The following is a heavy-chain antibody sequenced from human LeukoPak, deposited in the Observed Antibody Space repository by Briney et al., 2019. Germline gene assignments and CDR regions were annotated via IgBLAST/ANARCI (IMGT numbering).Heavy chain of an antibody. CDR2: ISGSGGST. J-gene: IGHJ5*02. CDR1: RFTFSSYA. CDR3: AKSPYDFWSGYIRNWFDP. V-gene: IGHV3-23*01. Sequence: GGSLRLSCAASRFTFSSYAMSWVRQAPGKGLEWVSAISGSGGSTYYADSVKGRFTISRDNSKNTLYLQMNSLRAEDTAVYYCAKSPYDFWSGYIRNWFDPWGQGTLVTVSS. D-gene: IGHD3-3*01.